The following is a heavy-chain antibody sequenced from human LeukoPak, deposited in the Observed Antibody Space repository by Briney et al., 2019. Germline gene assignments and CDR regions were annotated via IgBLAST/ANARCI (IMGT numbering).Heavy chain of an antibody. D-gene: IGHD3-10*01. J-gene: IGHJ4*02. CDR1: GYSFTNYW. V-gene: IGHV5-51*01. Sequence: GESLKISCKGSGYSFTNYWIGWVRQVPWRGLEWMGIMYPGDSDTRYSPSFQGQITISADKSISTTYLQWSSLKASDAAIYYCAASTYGSGSYVAFDSWGQGTLVGVSS. CDR2: MYPGDSDT. CDR3: AASTYGSGSYVAFDS.